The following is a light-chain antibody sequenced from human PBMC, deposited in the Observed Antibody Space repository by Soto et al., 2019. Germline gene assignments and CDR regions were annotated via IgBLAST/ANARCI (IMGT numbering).Light chain of an antibody. CDR1: QSISSF. CDR3: QQSYNTPRT. Sequence: DIPMTQSPSSLSASVGDRVTITCRTSQSISSFLNWYQQKPGTAPKLLIYATSTLQSGVPSRVSGSGSATDFTLTITSLQHEEFATYYCQQSYNTPRTFGQGTTVEVK. V-gene: IGKV1-39*01. J-gene: IGKJ1*01. CDR2: ATS.